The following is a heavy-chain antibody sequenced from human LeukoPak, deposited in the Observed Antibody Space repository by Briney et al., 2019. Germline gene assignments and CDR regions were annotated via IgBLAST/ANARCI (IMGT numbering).Heavy chain of an antibody. CDR3: ARGALVATFYFDY. CDR1: GFTFSSYA. Sequence: PGGSLRLSCAASGFTFSSYAMHWVRQAPGKGLEWVAVISYDGSNKYYADSVKGRFTISRDNSKNTLYLQMNSLRAEDTAVYYCARGALVATFYFDYWGQGILVTVSA. CDR2: ISYDGSNK. J-gene: IGHJ4*02. V-gene: IGHV3-30-3*01. D-gene: IGHD5-12*01.